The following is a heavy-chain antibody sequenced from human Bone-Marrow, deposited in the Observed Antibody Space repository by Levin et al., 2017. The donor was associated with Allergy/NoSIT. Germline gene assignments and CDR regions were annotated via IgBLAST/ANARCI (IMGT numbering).Heavy chain of an antibody. CDR3: AKDHLTVFTPHHYHYYGMDV. D-gene: IGHD4-11*01. Sequence: PGGSLRLSCEASGLTFSTYGMHWVRQAPGKGLEWVAVISYDGTNKYCADSVKGRFTISRDNSKNTLYLQMNSLRAEDTAVYYCAKDHLTVFTPHHYHYYGMDVWGQGTTVTVSS. V-gene: IGHV3-30*18. J-gene: IGHJ6*02. CDR1: GLTFSTYG. CDR2: ISYDGTNK.